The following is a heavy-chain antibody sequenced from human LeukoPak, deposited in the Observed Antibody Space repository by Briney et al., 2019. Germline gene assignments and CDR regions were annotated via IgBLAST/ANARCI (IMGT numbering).Heavy chain of an antibody. CDR1: GGSFSGYY. CDR2: INHSGST. J-gene: IGHJ4*02. CDR3: ARQRGLGATVRWYYFDY. Sequence: SETLSLTCAVYGGSFSGYYWSWIRQPPGKGLEWIGEINHSGSTNYNPSLKSRVTISVDTSKNQFSLKLSSVTAADTAAYYCARQRGLGATVRWYYFDYWGQGTLVTVSS. D-gene: IGHD1-26*01. V-gene: IGHV4-34*01.